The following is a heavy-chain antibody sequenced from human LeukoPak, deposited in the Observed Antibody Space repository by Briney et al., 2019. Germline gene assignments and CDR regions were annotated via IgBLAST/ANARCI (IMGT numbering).Heavy chain of an antibody. V-gene: IGHV3-30*18. CDR1: GFNFSTYG. Sequence: GGSLSLSCSASGFNFSTYGMHWVRPAPGKGLEWVAVTSFDETYKLYSDSVEGRFSISRDNFKNTLYLQMNSLNVEDTAIYFCAKDVVANYYAYDGMDVWGQGTTVTVSS. D-gene: IGHD3-16*01. J-gene: IGHJ6*02. CDR3: AKDVVANYYAYDGMDV. CDR2: TSFDETYK.